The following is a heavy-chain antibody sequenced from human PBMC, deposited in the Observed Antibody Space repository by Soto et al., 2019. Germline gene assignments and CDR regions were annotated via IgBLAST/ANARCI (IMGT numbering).Heavy chain of an antibody. J-gene: IGHJ6*02. CDR2: IYHSGST. Sequence: QVQLQESGPGLVKPSGTLSLTCAVSGGSISSSNWWSWVRQPPGKGLEWIGEIYHSGSTNYNPSLKSRVTISVDKSKNQFSLKLSSVTAADTAVYYCALGSSSSHGGLYYYAMDVWGQGTTVTVSS. CDR1: GGSISSSNW. CDR3: ALGSSSSHGGLYYYAMDV. D-gene: IGHD6-6*01. V-gene: IGHV4-4*02.